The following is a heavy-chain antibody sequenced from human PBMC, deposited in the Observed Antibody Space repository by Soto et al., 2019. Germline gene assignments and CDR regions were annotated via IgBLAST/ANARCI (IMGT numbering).Heavy chain of an antibody. J-gene: IGHJ6*02. D-gene: IGHD3-10*01. Sequence: VQLVQSGAEVKKPGASVKVSCKVSGYTLTELSTHWVRQAPGKGLEWMGGFDPEDGETIYAQKFQGRVTMTEDTSTDKAYMELSSLRSEDTAVYYCATDSQRITMVRGVIPYYYYGMDVWGQGTPVTVSS. V-gene: IGHV1-24*01. CDR3: ATDSQRITMVRGVIPYYYYGMDV. CDR1: GYTLTELS. CDR2: FDPEDGET.